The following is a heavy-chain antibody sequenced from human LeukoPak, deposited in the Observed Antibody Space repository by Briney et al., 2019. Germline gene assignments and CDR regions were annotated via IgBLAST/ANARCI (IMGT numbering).Heavy chain of an antibody. J-gene: IGHJ4*02. V-gene: IGHV3-7*01. CDR3: ARDKEYCSGGSCYFGSSVDF. CDR1: GFTFSNYW. Sequence: GGSRRLACAASGFTFSNYWMSWVRQAPGKGLEWVANINQDGSEKYSVDSVTGRFTISRDNTKSSLYLQMNNLRGEDTAIYYCARDKEYCSGGSCYFGSSVDFWGQGTLVSVSS. CDR2: INQDGSEK. D-gene: IGHD2-15*01.